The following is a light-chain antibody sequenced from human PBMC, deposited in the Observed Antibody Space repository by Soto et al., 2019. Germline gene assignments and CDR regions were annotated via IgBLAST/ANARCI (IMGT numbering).Light chain of an antibody. V-gene: IGLV4-60*02. CDR1: SGHSSYI. CDR2: VEGSGSY. Sequence: QPVLTQSSSASASLGSSVKLTCTLSSGHSSYIIAWHQQQPGKAPRYLMKVEGSGSYNKGSGVPDRFSGSSSGADRYLTISNLQFEDEADYYCETWDTKTRVFGGGTKLTVL. J-gene: IGLJ3*02. CDR3: ETWDTKTRV.